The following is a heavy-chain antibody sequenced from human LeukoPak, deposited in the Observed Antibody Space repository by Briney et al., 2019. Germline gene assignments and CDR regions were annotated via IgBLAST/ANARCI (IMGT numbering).Heavy chain of an antibody. CDR1: GXSIGSFY. CDR3: ARGGRYFDY. D-gene: IGHD3-16*01. V-gene: IGHV4-59*01. J-gene: IGHJ4*02. Sequence: PSETLSLTCTVSGXSIGSFYWSWIRQPPGKALEWIGFIYYSGSTNYNPSLKSRVTMSVDTSKNQFSLKLSSVTAADTALYYCARGGRYFDYWGQGTLVTVSS. CDR2: IYYSGST.